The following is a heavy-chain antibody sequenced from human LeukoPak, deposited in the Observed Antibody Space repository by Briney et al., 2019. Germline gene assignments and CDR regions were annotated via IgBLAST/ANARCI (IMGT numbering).Heavy chain of an antibody. V-gene: IGHV3-30*02. Sequence: GGSLRLSCAASGFTFSSYGMSWVRQAPDKGLEWVTFIRYDGTNKYYADSVKGRFTISRDNSKNTLYLQVNSLRPEDTAVYYCARHGGYSSSWYWSYAKYYFDYWGQGTLVTVSS. CDR3: ARHGGYSSSWYWSYAKYYFDY. J-gene: IGHJ4*02. CDR1: GFTFSSYG. D-gene: IGHD6-13*01. CDR2: IRYDGTNK.